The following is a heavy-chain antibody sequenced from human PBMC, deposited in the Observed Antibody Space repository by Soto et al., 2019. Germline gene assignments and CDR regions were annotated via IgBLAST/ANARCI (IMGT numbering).Heavy chain of an antibody. CDR2: IYYSGST. V-gene: IGHV4-31*03. CDR3: ARESYGDDYGDYGSYYFDY. CDR1: GGSISSGGYY. D-gene: IGHD4-17*01. Sequence: QVQLQESGPGLVKPSQTLSLTCTVSGGSISSGGYYWSWIRQHPGKGLEWIGYIYYSGSTYYNPSIKCRVTISVDTSKNQFSLKLSSVTAADTAVYYCARESYGDDYGDYGSYYFDYWGQGTLVTVSS. J-gene: IGHJ4*02.